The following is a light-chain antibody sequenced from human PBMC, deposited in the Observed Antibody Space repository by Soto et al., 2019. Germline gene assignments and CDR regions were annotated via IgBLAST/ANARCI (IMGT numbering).Light chain of an antibody. CDR3: QQYGSSLFT. Sequence: EIVLTQSPGTLSLSPGEGATLSCRASQSVSSSYLAWYQQKPGQAPRLLIYGASSRATAIPDRFSGSGSGTDFTLTISRLEPEDFAVYYCQQYGSSLFTSGPGTKVDIK. CDR2: GAS. J-gene: IGKJ3*01. V-gene: IGKV3-20*01. CDR1: QSVSSSY.